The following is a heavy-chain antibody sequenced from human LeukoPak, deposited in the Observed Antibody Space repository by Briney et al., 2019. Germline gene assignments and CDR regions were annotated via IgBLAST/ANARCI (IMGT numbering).Heavy chain of an antibody. J-gene: IGHJ4*02. V-gene: IGHV4-34*01. Sequence: SETLSLTCAVHGGSFGTYYWSWIRQPPGKGLEWMGEINHSGETRYNPSLKSRVTISVDTSKSQFSLKLSSVTAADTAVYFCARYSYGTYYFDSWGQGTLVTVSS. D-gene: IGHD5-18*01. CDR1: GGSFGTYY. CDR3: ARYSYGTYYFDS. CDR2: INHSGET.